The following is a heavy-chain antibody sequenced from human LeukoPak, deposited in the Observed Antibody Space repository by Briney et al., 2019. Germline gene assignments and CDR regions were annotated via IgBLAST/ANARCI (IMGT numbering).Heavy chain of an antibody. CDR2: FIPILDTT. CDR1: GGSFNNYA. D-gene: IGHD5-12*01. V-gene: IGHV1-69*05. J-gene: IGHJ4*02. Sequence: SVKVSCKASGGSFNNYAVTWVRQAPGQGLEWMGGFIPILDTTNYAPNFQGRVTITTDESSTTAYMELSSLKWEDTALNYCARSNDYDYHFNYWGQGTLVTVSS. CDR3: ARSNDYDYHFNY.